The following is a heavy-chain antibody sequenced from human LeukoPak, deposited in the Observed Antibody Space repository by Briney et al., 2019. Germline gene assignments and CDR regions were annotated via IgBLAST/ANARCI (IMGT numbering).Heavy chain of an antibody. J-gene: IGHJ4*02. CDR3: ARLADEAGATGDY. Sequence: GESLKISCQGSGYRFTSYWIGWVRQMPGKGLEWMGIIYPGDSDTRYSPAFQGQVAISDDRSISTAYLQWSSLKASDTAMYYCARLADEAGATGDYWGQGTLVTVSS. D-gene: IGHD6-13*01. V-gene: IGHV5-51*01. CDR2: IYPGDSDT. CDR1: GYRFTSYW.